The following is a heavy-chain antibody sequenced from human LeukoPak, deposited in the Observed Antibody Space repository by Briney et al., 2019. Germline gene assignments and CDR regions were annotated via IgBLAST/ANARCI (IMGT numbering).Heavy chain of an antibody. J-gene: IGHJ4*02. D-gene: IGHD3-16*01. CDR1: GFTFSSYS. CDR3: ARDWGGY. Sequence: GGSLRLSCAASGFTFSSYSMNWVRQAPGKGLEWVANIKQDGSEKYYVDSVKGQFTISRDNAKNSLYLQMNSLRAEDTAVYYCARDWGGYWGQGTLVTVSS. V-gene: IGHV3-7*01. CDR2: IKQDGSEK.